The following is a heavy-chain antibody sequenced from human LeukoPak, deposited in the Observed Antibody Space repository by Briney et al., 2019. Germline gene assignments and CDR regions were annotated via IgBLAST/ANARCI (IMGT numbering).Heavy chain of an antibody. J-gene: IGHJ4*02. CDR2: VDPEDGET. CDR3: ATDNDYYFDY. Sequence: GATVKISCKASGYTFTDYYMHWVQQAPGKGLEWMGRVDPEDGETIYAEKFQGRVTITADTSTDTAYMELSSLRSEDTAVYYCATDNDYYFDYWGQGTLVTVSS. CDR1: GYTFTDYY. V-gene: IGHV1-69-2*01. D-gene: IGHD1-1*01.